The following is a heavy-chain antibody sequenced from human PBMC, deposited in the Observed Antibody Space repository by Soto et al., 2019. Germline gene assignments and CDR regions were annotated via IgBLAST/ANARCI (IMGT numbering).Heavy chain of an antibody. CDR1: GGSISSSNW. J-gene: IGHJ6*02. CDR3: ERDFQYYDFWSGYTPPYYYGMDV. D-gene: IGHD3-3*01. V-gene: IGHV4-4*02. CDR2: IYHSGST. Sequence: SETLSLTCAVSGGSISSSNWWSWVRQPPGKGLEWIGEIYHSGSTNYNPSLKSRVTISVDKSKNQFSLKLSSVTAAETAVYYCERDFQYYDFWSGYTPPYYYGMDVWGQGTTVT.